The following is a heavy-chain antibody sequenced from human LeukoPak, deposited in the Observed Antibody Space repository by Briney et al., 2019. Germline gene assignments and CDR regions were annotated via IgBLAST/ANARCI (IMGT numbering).Heavy chain of an antibody. CDR3: AKATYSGNYYPLDY. CDR1: GFTFDDYA. V-gene: IGHV3-9*01. J-gene: IGHJ4*02. CDR2: ISWNSASI. D-gene: IGHD1-26*01. Sequence: GRSLRLSCVGSGFTFDDYAMHWVRQAPGKGLEWGSGISWNSASIDYADSVKGRFTISRDDAKNSLYLQMNSLRPEDTAFYYCAKATYSGNYYPLDYWGQGTLVTVSS.